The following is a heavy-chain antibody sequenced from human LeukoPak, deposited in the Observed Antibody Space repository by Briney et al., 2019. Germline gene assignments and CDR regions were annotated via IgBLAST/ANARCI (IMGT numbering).Heavy chain of an antibody. CDR3: ARDLRSPWTYYYSDYREV. CDR1: GFTFSSYS. CDR2: ISSSSSTI. V-gene: IGHV3-48*01. Sequence: GGSLPQTLAASGFTFSSYSMNWVRQAPGKGLEWVSYISSSSSTIYYADSVKGRFTISRDNAKNSLYLQMNSLRAEDTAVYYCARDLRSPWTYYYSDYREVSGAGKPDSVSS. D-gene: IGHD4-17*01. J-gene: IGHJ6*03.